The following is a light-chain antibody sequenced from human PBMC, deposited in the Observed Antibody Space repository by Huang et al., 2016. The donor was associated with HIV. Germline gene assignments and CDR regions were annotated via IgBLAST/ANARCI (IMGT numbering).Light chain of an antibody. CDR3: QKYNSAPRT. CDR2: AAS. Sequence: DIQMTQSPSSLSASVGDTVTITCRASQGISTYLAWYQLKPGKVPRVLIYAASTLQSGVPPRFSGSGSGTDFTLTISSLQPEDAATYYCQKYNSAPRTFGQGTKVEIK. CDR1: QGISTY. J-gene: IGKJ1*01. V-gene: IGKV1-27*01.